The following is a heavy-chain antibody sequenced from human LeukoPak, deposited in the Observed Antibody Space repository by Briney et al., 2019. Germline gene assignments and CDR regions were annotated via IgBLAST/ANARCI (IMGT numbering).Heavy chain of an antibody. V-gene: IGHV4-34*01. J-gene: IGHJ6*03. CDR2: MNPSGST. D-gene: IGHD3-22*01. CDR1: GGSFSGYY. Sequence: SETLSLTCAVYGGSFSGYYWTWIRQTPEKGLEWIGEMNPSGSTNYNPSLKSRVTISVDTSKNQFSLELSSVTAADTAVYYCARGRQDVTMIVVVMTAVSYYLDVWGKGTTVAVS. CDR3: ARGRQDVTMIVVVMTAVSYYLDV.